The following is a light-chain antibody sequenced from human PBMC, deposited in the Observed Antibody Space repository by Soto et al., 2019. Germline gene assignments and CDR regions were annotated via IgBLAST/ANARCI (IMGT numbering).Light chain of an antibody. V-gene: IGLV1-44*01. CDR1: SSNIGRNT. J-gene: IGLJ1*01. CDR2: SNN. Sequence: QSVLTQPPSASGTPGQRVTISCSGSSSNIGRNTVNWYQHLPGTAPKLLIYSNNQRPSGVPDGFSGSKSGTSASLAISGLQSEDEADYYCAGWDDSLNGYVFGTGTKLTVL. CDR3: AGWDDSLNGYV.